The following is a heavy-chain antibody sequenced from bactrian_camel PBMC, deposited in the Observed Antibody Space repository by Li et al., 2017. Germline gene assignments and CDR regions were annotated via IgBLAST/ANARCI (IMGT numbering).Heavy chain of an antibody. D-gene: IGHD2*01. CDR2: IAYDGWVS. V-gene: IGHV3S42*01. J-gene: IGHJ6*01. CDR1: GFQFSDYP. CDR3: AARGPYCYTKLSVRDFTY. Sequence: VQLVESGGGLVQPGGSLRLSCIASGFQFSDYPMGWVRQAPGKDLEWIAQIAYDGWVSRYNDPAKGRFTISRDNAKNTLYLQMNSAKPEDTAMYYCAARGPYCYTKLSVRDFTYWGQGTQVTDS.